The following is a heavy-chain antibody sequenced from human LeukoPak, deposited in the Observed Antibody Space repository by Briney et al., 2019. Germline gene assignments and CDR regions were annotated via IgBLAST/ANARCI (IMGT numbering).Heavy chain of an antibody. CDR1: GYTFTGYY. Sequence: ASVKVSCKASGYTFTGYYMHWVRQAPGQGLEWMGGINPNSGGTNYAQKFQGRVTMTRDTSISTAYMEPSRLRSDDTAVYYCARVYYDFWSGPLEYFQHWGQGTLVTVSS. J-gene: IGHJ1*01. D-gene: IGHD3-3*01. CDR3: ARVYYDFWSGPLEYFQH. CDR2: INPNSGGT. V-gene: IGHV1-2*02.